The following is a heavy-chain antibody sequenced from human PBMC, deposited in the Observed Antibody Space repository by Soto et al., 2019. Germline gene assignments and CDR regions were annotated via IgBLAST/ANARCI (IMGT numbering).Heavy chain of an antibody. V-gene: IGHV4-59*01. J-gene: IGHJ4*02. D-gene: IGHD3-10*01. CDR2: IFYSGNT. CDR3: ASGRGHS. CDR1: GGSISSYY. Sequence: SETLSLTCTVSGGSISSYYWNWIRQPPGKGLEWIGYIFYSGNTYYNPSLESRVTISIDTSRNQFSLKLNSVTAADTAVYYCASGRGHSWGQGTLVTVSS.